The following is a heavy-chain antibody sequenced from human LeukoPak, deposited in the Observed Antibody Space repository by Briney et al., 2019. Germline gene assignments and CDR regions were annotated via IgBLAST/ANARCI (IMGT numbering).Heavy chain of an antibody. V-gene: IGHV3-73*01. CDR3: TSRGGGDFWSGYYITDY. J-gene: IGHJ4*02. Sequence: GGSLRLSCAASGFTFSGSAMHWVRQASGKGLERVGRIRSKANSYATAYAASVKGRFTISRDDSKNTAYLQMNSLKTEDTAVYYCTSRGGGDFWSGYYITDYWGQGTLVTVSS. CDR2: IRSKANSYAT. D-gene: IGHD3-3*01. CDR1: GFTFSGSA.